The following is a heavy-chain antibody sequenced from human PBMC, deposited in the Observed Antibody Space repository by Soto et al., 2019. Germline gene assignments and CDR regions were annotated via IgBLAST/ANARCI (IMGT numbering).Heavy chain of an antibody. D-gene: IGHD1-1*01. J-gene: IGHJ4*02. CDR3: TKAPPWNEQSFDY. CDR1: GFTFSNAW. CDR2: IKSKTDGGTT. V-gene: IGHV3-15*07. Sequence: SLRLXCAASGFTFSNAWMNWVRQAPGKGLEWVGRIKSKTDGGTTDYAAPVKGRFTISRDDSKNTLYLQMNSLKTEDTAVYYCTKAPPWNEQSFDYWGQGTLVTVSS.